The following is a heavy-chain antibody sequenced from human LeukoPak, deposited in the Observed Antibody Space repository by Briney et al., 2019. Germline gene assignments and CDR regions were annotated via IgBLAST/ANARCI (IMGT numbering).Heavy chain of an antibody. D-gene: IGHD4-17*01. J-gene: IGHJ6*02. CDR1: GGSISSYY. CDR2: IYYSGST. CDR3: ARDVPSYGDYHYYYYGMDV. Sequence: SETLSLTCTVSGGSISSYYWSWIRQPPGKGLEWIGYIYYSGSTNYNPSLKSRVTISVDTSKNQFSLKLRSVTGADTAVYFCARDVPSYGDYHYYYYGMDVWGQGTTVTVSS. V-gene: IGHV4-59*01.